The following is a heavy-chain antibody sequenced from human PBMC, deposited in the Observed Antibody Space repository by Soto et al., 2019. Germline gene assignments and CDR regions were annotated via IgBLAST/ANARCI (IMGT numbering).Heavy chain of an antibody. CDR2: IITRSAYI. Sequence: GSLRLSCAASGXTFSLYTMDWVRQAPGKGLELVSSIITRSAYIYYADSVRGRFTISRDDANNSLFLQMNSLSAEDTALYYCARATVTTEGLDVWGLGTTGPVS. CDR1: GXTFSLYT. CDR3: ARATVTTEGLDV. V-gene: IGHV3-21*01. J-gene: IGHJ6*02. D-gene: IGHD4-4*01.